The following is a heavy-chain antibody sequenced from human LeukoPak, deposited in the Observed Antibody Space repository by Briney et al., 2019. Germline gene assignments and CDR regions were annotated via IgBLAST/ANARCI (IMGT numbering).Heavy chain of an antibody. J-gene: IGHJ6*02. CDR3: RTESHNSVTMDV. V-gene: IGHV3-23*05. D-gene: IGHD1-20*01. CDR2: IGSDNKP. CDR1: GFTFSTCA. Sequence: PGGSLRLSCAASGFTFSTCAKTWVRQAPEKGLEWVSCIGSDNKPHYSESVKGRFAISRDNSKSMLFVQLDSRRAEDTAVDYCRTESHNSVTMDVWGQGTTVTVSS.